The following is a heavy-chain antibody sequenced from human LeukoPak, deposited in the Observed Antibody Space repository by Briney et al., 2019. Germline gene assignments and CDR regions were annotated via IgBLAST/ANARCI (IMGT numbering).Heavy chain of an antibody. Sequence: SETLSLTCTVSGGSISSYYWCWIRQPAGKGLEWIGRIYTSGSTNYNPSLKSRVTMSVDTSKNQFSLKLSSVTAADTAVYYCARSFEDCSSTSCYHYYYMDVWGKGTTVTVSS. CDR3: ARSFEDCSSTSCYHYYYMDV. CDR1: GGSISSYY. J-gene: IGHJ6*03. D-gene: IGHD2-2*01. CDR2: IYTSGST. V-gene: IGHV4-4*07.